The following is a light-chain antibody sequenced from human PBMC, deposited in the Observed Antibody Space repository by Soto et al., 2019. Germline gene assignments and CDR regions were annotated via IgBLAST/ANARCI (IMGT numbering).Light chain of an antibody. CDR1: SSDVGAYNF. J-gene: IGLJ1*01. V-gene: IGLV2-14*01. CDR3: SSYGGYNNVV. CDR2: EVS. Sequence: QSALTQPASVSGSPGQSITISCTGTSSDVGAYNFVSWYQQHPGKAPKLMIYEVSNRPSGVSNRFSGSKSGNTASLTVSGLQAEDEGTYYCSSYGGYNNVVFGTGTKLTVL.